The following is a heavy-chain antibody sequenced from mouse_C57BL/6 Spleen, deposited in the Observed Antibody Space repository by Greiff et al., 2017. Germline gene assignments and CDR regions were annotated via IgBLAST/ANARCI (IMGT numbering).Heavy chain of an antibody. V-gene: IGHV1-64*01. CDR1: GYTFTSYW. J-gene: IGHJ3*01. Sequence: QVQLQQPGAELVKPGASVKLSCKASGYTFTSYWMHWVKQRPGQGLEWIGMIHPNSGSTNYNEKFKSKATLTVDKSSSTAYMQLSSLTSEDSAVYYCARGGAYDYDGGFAYWGQGTLVTVSA. D-gene: IGHD2-4*01. CDR3: ARGGAYDYDGGFAY. CDR2: IHPNSGST.